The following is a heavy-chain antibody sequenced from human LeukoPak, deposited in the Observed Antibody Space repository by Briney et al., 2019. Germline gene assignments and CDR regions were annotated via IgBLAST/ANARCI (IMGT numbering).Heavy chain of an antibody. Sequence: SVKVSCKASGGTFSSYAISWVRQAPGQGLEWMGGIIPIFGTANYAQKFQGRVTITADESTSTAYMELSSLRSEDTAVYYCANRWELDPPPAGSGYYYYGMDVWGQGTTVTVSS. CDR2: IIPIFGTA. CDR1: GGTFSSYA. J-gene: IGHJ6*02. D-gene: IGHD4-23*01. CDR3: ANRWELDPPPAGSGYYYYGMDV. V-gene: IGHV1-69*13.